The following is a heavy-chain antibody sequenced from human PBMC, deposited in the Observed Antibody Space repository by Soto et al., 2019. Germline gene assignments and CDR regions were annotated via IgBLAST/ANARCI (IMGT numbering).Heavy chain of an antibody. D-gene: IGHD3-16*02. CDR2: ISSSGSTI. CDR3: ARERGPSIFRLRLGELSSYPLDY. V-gene: IGHV3-48*03. J-gene: IGHJ4*02. CDR1: GFTFGSYE. Sequence: GGSLRLSCAASGFTFGSYEMNWVRQAPGKGLEWVSYISSSGSTIYYADSVKGRFTISRDNAKNSLYLQMNSLRAEDTAVYYCARERGPSIFRLRLGELSSYPLDYWGQGTLVTVSS.